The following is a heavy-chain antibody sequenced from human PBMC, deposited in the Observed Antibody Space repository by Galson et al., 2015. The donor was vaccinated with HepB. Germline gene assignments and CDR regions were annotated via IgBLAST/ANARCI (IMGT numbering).Heavy chain of an antibody. CDR3: ARGQYGDYPYYFDY. Sequence: SVKVSCKASGYTFTSYAMHWVRQAPGQRLEGMGWINAGNGNTKYSQKFQGRVTITRDTSASTAYMELSSLRSEDTAVYYCARGQYGDYPYYFDYWGQGTLVTVSS. CDR2: INAGNGNT. J-gene: IGHJ4*02. V-gene: IGHV1-3*01. D-gene: IGHD4-17*01. CDR1: GYTFTSYA.